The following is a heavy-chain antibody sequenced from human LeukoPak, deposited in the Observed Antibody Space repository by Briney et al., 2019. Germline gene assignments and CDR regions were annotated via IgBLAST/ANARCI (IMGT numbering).Heavy chain of an antibody. CDR1: GGSFSGYY. CDR3: ARARGVRDGSGSYYIGRGYFDY. D-gene: IGHD3-10*01. J-gene: IGHJ4*02. Sequence: SETLSLTCAVYGGSFSGYYWSWIRQPPGKGLEWIGEINHSGSTNYNPSLKSRVTISVDTSKNQFSLKLSSVTAADTAVYYCARARGVRDGSGSYYIGRGYFDYWGQGTLVTVSS. CDR2: INHSGST. V-gene: IGHV4-34*01.